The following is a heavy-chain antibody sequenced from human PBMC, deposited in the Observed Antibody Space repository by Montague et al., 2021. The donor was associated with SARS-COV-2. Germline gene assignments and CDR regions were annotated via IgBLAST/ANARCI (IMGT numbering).Heavy chain of an antibody. CDR1: GASISSSSYY. CDR2: IYYSGDT. CDR3: AAHGAYDNSGFHG. J-gene: IGHJ6*02. D-gene: IGHD3-22*01. V-gene: IGHV4-39*01. Sequence: SETLSLTCTVSGASISSSSYYWDWIRQPPGNGLEWIGSIYYSGDTYYNPSLKSRVTISIDTSKNQFSLRLSSVTAADTALYFCAAHGAYDNSGFHGLGQGTTVTVSS.